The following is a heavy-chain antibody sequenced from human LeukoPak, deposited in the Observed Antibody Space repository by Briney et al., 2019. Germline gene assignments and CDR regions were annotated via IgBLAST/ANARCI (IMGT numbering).Heavy chain of an antibody. CDR2: IYTSGST. D-gene: IGHD4-17*01. CDR3: ARDYGESFDY. V-gene: IGHV4-59*10. Sequence: PSETLSLTCAVYGGSFSGDFWSWIRQSPGKGLEWIGRIYTSGSTNYNPSLKSRVTMSVDTSKNQFSLKLSSVTAADTAVYYCARDYGESFDYWGQGTLVTVSS. J-gene: IGHJ4*02. CDR1: GGSFSGDF.